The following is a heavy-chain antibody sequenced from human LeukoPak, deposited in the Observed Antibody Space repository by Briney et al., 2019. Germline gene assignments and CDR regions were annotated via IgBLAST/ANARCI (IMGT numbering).Heavy chain of an antibody. V-gene: IGHV4-4*07. J-gene: IGHJ5*02. CDR3: ARRGEYDFWSGYPGFDP. Sequence: SETLSLTCTVSGGSFSIYYWSWIRQPAGKGLEWIGRIYTSGNTNYNPSLKSRVTMSVDKSKNQFSLKLSSVTAADTAVYYCARRGEYDFWSGYPGFDPWGQGTLVTVSS. CDR2: IYTSGNT. CDR1: GGSFSIYY. D-gene: IGHD3-3*01.